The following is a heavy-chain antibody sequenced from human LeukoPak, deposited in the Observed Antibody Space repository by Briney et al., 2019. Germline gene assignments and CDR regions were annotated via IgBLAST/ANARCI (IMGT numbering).Heavy chain of an antibody. Sequence: SETLSLTCTVSGGSVSSGSYYWSWIRQPPGKGLEWIGYIYYSGSTNYNPSLKSRVTISVDTSKNQFSLKLSSVTAADTAVYYCARESITGTTGLDYWGQGTLVTVSS. D-gene: IGHD1-20*01. V-gene: IGHV4-61*01. CDR2: IYYSGST. CDR3: ARESITGTTGLDY. CDR1: GGSVSSGSYY. J-gene: IGHJ4*02.